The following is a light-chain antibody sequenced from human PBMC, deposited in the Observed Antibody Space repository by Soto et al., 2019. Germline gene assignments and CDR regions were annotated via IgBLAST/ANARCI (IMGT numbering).Light chain of an antibody. J-gene: IGKJ2*01. CDR2: GAS. CDR3: QQYGRSPLLYT. Sequence: EIVLTQSPGTLSLSPGEGATLSCRASQSVTSNYLAWYHQKPGQAPRLLIYGASTRAAGVPDRFSGSGSGTDFTLTITRLEPEDFAVYYCQQYGRSPLLYTFGQGTKLGVK. CDR1: QSVTSNY. V-gene: IGKV3-20*01.